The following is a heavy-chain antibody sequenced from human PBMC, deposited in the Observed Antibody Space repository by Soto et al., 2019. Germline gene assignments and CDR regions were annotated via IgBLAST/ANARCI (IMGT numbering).Heavy chain of an antibody. CDR1: GYTFTSYA. CDR3: ARGLAAAGTIGWFDP. J-gene: IGHJ5*02. V-gene: IGHV1-3*01. D-gene: IGHD6-13*01. CDR2: INAGNGNT. Sequence: GASVKVSCKASGYTFTSYAMHWVRQAPGQRLEWMGWINAGNGNTKYSQKFEGRVDITRDTSANTAYMELSSLRSEDTAVYYCARGLAAAGTIGWFDPWGQGTLVTVSS.